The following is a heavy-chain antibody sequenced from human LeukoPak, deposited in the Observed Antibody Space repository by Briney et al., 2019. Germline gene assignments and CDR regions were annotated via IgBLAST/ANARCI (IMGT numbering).Heavy chain of an antibody. CDR1: GGTFSSYA. CDR2: IIPIFGTA. J-gene: IGHJ6*03. V-gene: IGHV1-69*05. Sequence: ASVKVSCKASGGTFSSYAISWVRQAPGQGLEWMGGIIPIFGTANYAQKFQGRVTITTDESTSTAYMELSSLRSDDTAVYYCARVTPGERSSTSSRYSNYYYMDVWGKGTTVTVSS. D-gene: IGHD2-2*01. CDR3: ARVTPGERSSTSSRYSNYYYMDV.